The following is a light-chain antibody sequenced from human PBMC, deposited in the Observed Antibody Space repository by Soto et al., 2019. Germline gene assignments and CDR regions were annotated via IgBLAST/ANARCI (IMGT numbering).Light chain of an antibody. V-gene: IGKV1-33*01. CDR2: DAS. Sequence: DIQMTQSPSSLSASVGDGVAITCQASQDISSFLNWYQHKPGRAPKLLIYDASSLVTGVPSRFSGSGSGTDFNLTISSLQPEDIATYSCQQYDDVPYSFGQGTKLDIK. J-gene: IGKJ2*01. CDR1: QDISSF. CDR3: QQYDDVPYS.